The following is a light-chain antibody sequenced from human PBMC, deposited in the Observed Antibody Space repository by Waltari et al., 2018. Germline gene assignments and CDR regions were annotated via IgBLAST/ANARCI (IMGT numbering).Light chain of an antibody. J-gene: IGKJ4*01. CDR2: KAS. V-gene: IGKV1-5*03. Sequence: DIQMTQSPSTLSASVGDRVISSCRTSQSISKWLAWYQQKPGKAPKLLIYKASTLESGVPSRCSGSGSGTEFTLTISSLQPEDFATYYCQQYNSYSLLSFGGGTKVEIK. CDR3: QQYNSYSLLS. CDR1: QSISKW.